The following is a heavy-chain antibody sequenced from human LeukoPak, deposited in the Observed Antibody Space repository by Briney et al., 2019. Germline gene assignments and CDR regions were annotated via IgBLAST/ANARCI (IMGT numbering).Heavy chain of an antibody. Sequence: SETLSLTCTVSGGSISNYYWSWIRQPAGKGLEWIGLIYTSGSTNYNPSLKSRVTMSVDTSKNQFFLKLSSVTAADTAVYFCARTPIYYYDNSGYYNWGQGTLVTVSS. CDR3: ARTPIYYYDNSGYYN. CDR1: GGSISNYY. D-gene: IGHD3-22*01. CDR2: IYTSGST. J-gene: IGHJ4*02. V-gene: IGHV4-4*07.